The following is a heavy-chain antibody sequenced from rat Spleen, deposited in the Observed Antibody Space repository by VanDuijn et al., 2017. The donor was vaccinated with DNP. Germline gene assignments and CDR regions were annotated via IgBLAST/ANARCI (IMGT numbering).Heavy chain of an antibody. CDR1: GFTFSDYA. CDR3: TTWGWLVGMDA. CDR2: IIYDGSST. Sequence: EVQLVESGGGLVQPGRSLKLSCAASGFTFSDYAMAWVRQAPKKGLEWVATIIYDGSSTYYRDSVKGRFTISRDNAKNTLYLQMDSLRSEDTATYYCTTWGWLVGMDAWGQGTSVTVSS. J-gene: IGHJ4*01. D-gene: IGHD1-12*03. V-gene: IGHV5S10*01.